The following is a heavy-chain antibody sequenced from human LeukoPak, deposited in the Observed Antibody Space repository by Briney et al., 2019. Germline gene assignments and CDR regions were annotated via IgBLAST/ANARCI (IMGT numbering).Heavy chain of an antibody. CDR1: GGSFSGYY. Sequence: SETLSLTCAVYGGSFSGYYWSWIRQPPGKGLEWIGEINHSGSTNYNPSLKSRVTISVDTSKNQFSLNLSSVTAADTAVYYCARVTPALVVVPAASYMDVWGKGTTVTVSS. D-gene: IGHD2-2*01. V-gene: IGHV4-34*01. CDR3: ARVTPALVVVPAASYMDV. J-gene: IGHJ6*03. CDR2: INHSGST.